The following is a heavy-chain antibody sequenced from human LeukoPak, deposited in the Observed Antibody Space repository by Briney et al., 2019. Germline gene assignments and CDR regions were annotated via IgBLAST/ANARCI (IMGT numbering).Heavy chain of an antibody. CDR1: GFTFSTYG. CDR2: IWNDGSNK. Sequence: GGSLRLSCAASGFTFSTYGMHWVRQAPGKGLEWVAVIWNDGSNKYYADSVKGRFTISRDNSKNTLYLQMNSLRAEDTAVYSCARGPQSAAAGIFGYWGQGTLVTVSS. V-gene: IGHV3-33*01. CDR3: ARGPQSAAAGIFGY. D-gene: IGHD6-13*01. J-gene: IGHJ4*02.